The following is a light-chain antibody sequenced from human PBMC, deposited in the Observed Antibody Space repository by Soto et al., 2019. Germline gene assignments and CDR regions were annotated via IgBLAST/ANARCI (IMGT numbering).Light chain of an antibody. Sequence: EIVLTQSPCTLSLSPGERATLSWGASQGVSNNYLAWYQQKPGQAPRLLIYGASNRATGIPDRFSGSGSGTDFTLTISRLEPEDFAVYYCQQYGSSGTFGQGTKVDIK. V-gene: IGKV3-20*01. CDR3: QQYGSSGT. CDR1: QGVSNNY. CDR2: GAS. J-gene: IGKJ1*01.